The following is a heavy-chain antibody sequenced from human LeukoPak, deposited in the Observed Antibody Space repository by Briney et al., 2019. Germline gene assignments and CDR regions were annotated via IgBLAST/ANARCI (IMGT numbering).Heavy chain of an antibody. CDR3: ASVTMVRGVIS. CDR2: IYYSGST. CDR1: GGSISSYY. Sequence: SETLSLTYTVSGGSISSYYWSWIRQPPGKGLEWIGYIYYSGSTNYNPSLKSRVTISVDTSKNQFSLKLSSVTAADTAVYYCASVTMVRGVISWGRGTLVTVSS. D-gene: IGHD3-10*01. J-gene: IGHJ4*02. V-gene: IGHV4-59*01.